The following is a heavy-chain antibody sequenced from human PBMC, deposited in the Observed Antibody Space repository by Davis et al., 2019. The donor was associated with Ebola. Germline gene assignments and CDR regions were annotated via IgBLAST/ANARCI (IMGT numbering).Heavy chain of an antibody. CDR1: GGTFSSYA. V-gene: IGHV1-69*06. D-gene: IGHD3-3*01. Sequence: SVKVSCKASGGTFSSYAISWVRQAPGQGLEWMGGIIPIFGTANYAQKFQGRVTMTGDTSTDTAYMELSSLRSEDTAVYYCAITIFGVLTYFDYWGQGTLVTVSS. J-gene: IGHJ4*02. CDR3: AITIFGVLTYFDY. CDR2: IIPIFGTA.